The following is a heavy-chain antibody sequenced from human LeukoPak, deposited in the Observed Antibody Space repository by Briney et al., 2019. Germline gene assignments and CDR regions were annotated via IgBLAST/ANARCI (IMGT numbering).Heavy chain of an antibody. D-gene: IGHD5-24*01. Sequence: PGGSLRLSCAASGFTFSNYYMSWVRQAPGKGLEWVSSITSSSTIYYADSVKDRFTISRDNAKNSLYLQMNSLRAEDTAVYYCARPRDGYNLVAFDIWGQGTMVTVSS. CDR2: ITSSSTI. CDR1: GFTFSNYY. V-gene: IGHV3-69-1*01. CDR3: ARPRDGYNLVAFDI. J-gene: IGHJ3*02.